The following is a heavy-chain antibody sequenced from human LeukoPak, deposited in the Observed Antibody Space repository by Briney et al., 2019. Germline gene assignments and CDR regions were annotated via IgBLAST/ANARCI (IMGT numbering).Heavy chain of an antibody. V-gene: IGHV4-39*01. J-gene: IGHJ3*02. CDR2: TSHSGTT. CDR1: GGSISSGFYY. Sequence: SETLSLTCTVSGGSISSGFYYWGWVRQPPGKGLEWIGCTSHSGTTFYSPSLRSRVSISVDTSNSQFSLKLSSMTATDTAVYYCAKTTRASIRSAFDIWGQGTLVTVSS. D-gene: IGHD1-7*01. CDR3: AKTTRASIRSAFDI.